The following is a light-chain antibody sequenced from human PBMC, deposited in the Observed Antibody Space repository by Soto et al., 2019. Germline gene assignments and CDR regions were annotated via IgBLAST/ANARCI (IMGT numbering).Light chain of an antibody. CDR2: DNN. CDR3: GTWDSSLIGGI. CDR1: SSNIGNNY. V-gene: IGLV1-51*01. J-gene: IGLJ2*01. Sequence: QSVLTQPPSVSAAPGQKVTISCSGSSSNIGNNYVSWYRQLPGTAPRLLIYDNNQRPSGIPDLFSGSKSGTSATMDITGLQTGDEADYYSGTWDSSLIGGILGGGTKLTVL.